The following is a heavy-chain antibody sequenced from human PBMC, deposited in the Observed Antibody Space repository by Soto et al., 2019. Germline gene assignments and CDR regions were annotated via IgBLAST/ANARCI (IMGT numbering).Heavy chain of an antibody. CDR1: GFTFSSYA. CDR2: ISGSGGST. V-gene: IGHV3-23*01. Sequence: GESLILSCAASGFTFSSYAMSWVRQAPGKGLEWVSAISGSGGSTYYADSVKGRFTISRDNSKNTLYLQMNSLRAEDTAVYYWAKDGAAAGNNCLDPWGQGTLVTVSS. CDR3: AKDGAAAGNNCLDP. J-gene: IGHJ5*02. D-gene: IGHD6-13*01.